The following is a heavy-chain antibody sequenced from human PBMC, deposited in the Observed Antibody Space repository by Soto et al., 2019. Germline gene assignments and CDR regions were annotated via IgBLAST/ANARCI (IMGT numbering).Heavy chain of an antibody. J-gene: IGHJ6*02. CDR2: VYSTGGT. V-gene: IGHV4-4*07. CDR1: GDSIGRFY. Sequence: QVQLHESGPGLVKPSETLSLTCNVSGDSIGRFYWSWIRQSAEKGLAWIGRVYSTGGTAYNPALQGRVTSSLDRSNNHVSLEMNSVTAADTAVYFCARDLSGTGLDIWGRGTRVTVSS. CDR3: ARDLSGTGLDI. D-gene: IGHD1-26*01.